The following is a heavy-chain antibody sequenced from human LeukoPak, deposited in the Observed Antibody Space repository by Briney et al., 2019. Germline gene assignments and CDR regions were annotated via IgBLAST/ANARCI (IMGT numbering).Heavy chain of an antibody. Sequence: PSGTLFLTCTVSGGSMTHYFWNWIRQPPGKGLEWIGYTHTSGSPDYSRSLKSRVTISLDTSKNQFSLMLSSVTAADTAVYFCARATQRYCSGTTCFPYWFDTWGQGTLATVSS. D-gene: IGHD2-2*01. V-gene: IGHV4-4*09. CDR2: THTSGSP. J-gene: IGHJ5*02. CDR3: ARATQRYCSGTTCFPYWFDT. CDR1: GGSMTHYF.